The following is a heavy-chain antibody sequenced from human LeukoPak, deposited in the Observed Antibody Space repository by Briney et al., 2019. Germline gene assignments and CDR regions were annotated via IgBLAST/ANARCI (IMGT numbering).Heavy chain of an antibody. V-gene: IGHV3-9*01. CDR3: AKDQGGSYFHYFDY. CDR1: GFTFDDYA. J-gene: IGHJ4*02. D-gene: IGHD1-26*01. Sequence: SLRLSCAASGFTFDDYAMHWVRQAPGKGLEWVSGINWNSGTIGYADSVKGRFTISRDNAKNSLYLQMNSLRAEDTALNYCAKDQGGSYFHYFDYWGQGTLVAVSS. CDR2: INWNSGTI.